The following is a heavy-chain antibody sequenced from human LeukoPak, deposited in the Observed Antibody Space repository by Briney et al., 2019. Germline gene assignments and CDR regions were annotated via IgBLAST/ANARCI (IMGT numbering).Heavy chain of an antibody. CDR3: AIEPDDYYDSSGLDY. CDR1: GDTFTGLY. J-gene: IGHJ4*02. CDR2: INRNGGGT. Sequence: PRVSVKVSCKASGDTFTGLYMHWVRQAPGQGLEWMGWINRNGGGTNYAEKFQGRVTMTRDTSISTAYMELSRLRSDDTAVYYCAIEPDDYYDSSGLDYWGQGTLVTVSS. D-gene: IGHD3-22*01. V-gene: IGHV1-2*02.